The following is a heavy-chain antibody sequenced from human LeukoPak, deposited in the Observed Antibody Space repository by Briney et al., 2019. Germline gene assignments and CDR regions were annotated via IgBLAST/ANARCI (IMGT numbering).Heavy chain of an antibody. J-gene: IGHJ4*02. V-gene: IGHV3-23*01. Sequence: GGSLRLSCAASGFTFSSYGMHWVRQAPGKGLEWVSFIGVGGGNANYAGSVKGRFTISRDDSQNTLYLQMNSLRAEDTAVYYCARGGWQLLGGQGTLVTVSS. D-gene: IGHD3-10*01. CDR3: ARGGWQLL. CDR2: IGVGGGNA. CDR1: GFTFSSYG.